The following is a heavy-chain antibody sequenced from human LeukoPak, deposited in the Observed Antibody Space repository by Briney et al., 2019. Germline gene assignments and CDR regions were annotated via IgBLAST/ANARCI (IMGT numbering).Heavy chain of an antibody. CDR2: ISAYNGNT. Sequence: ASVKVSCKASGYTFTSYGISWVRQAPGQGLEWMGWISAYNGNTNYAQKLQGRVTMTTDTSTSAAYMELRSLRSDDTAVYYCARDYRDYDFWSGVDYWGQGTLVTVSS. J-gene: IGHJ4*02. V-gene: IGHV1-18*01. D-gene: IGHD3-3*01. CDR1: GYTFTSYG. CDR3: ARDYRDYDFWSGVDY.